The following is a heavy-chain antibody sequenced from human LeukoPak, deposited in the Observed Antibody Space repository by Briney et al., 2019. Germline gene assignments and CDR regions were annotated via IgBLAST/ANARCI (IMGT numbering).Heavy chain of an antibody. Sequence: GGSLRLSCAASGFTFTGLAMSWVRQAPGKGLEWVSAVSGSGGSTYYADSVKGRFTISRDNSKNTLYLQMNSLRAEDTAVYYCAKVVYYYDSSGYQNDDYWGQGTLVTVSS. V-gene: IGHV3-23*01. CDR2: VSGSGGST. J-gene: IGHJ4*02. CDR3: AKVVYYYDSSGYQNDDY. D-gene: IGHD3-22*01. CDR1: GFTFTGLA.